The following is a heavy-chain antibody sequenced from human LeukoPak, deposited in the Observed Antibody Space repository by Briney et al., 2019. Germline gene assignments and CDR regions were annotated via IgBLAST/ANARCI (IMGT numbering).Heavy chain of an antibody. D-gene: IGHD3-9*01. CDR1: GGSISSSY. V-gene: IGHV4-59*01. CDR2: IYHSGST. J-gene: IGHJ6*02. CDR3: ARIDSAYYFGMDV. Sequence: SETLSLTCTVSGGSISSSYWSWIRQTPGEGLEWIGYIYHSGSTNYSPSLKSRVTISVDTSKNQFSLKVSSVTAADTAVYYCARIDSAYYFGMDVWGQGTTVTVSS.